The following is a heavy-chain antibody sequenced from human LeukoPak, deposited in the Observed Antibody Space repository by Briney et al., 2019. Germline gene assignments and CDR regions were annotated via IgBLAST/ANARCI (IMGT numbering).Heavy chain of an antibody. J-gene: IGHJ5*02. CDR3: ARGRYYYDTSGYVVWLDP. Sequence: SETLSLTCSVSGDSVSRSDSYWIWVRQPAGKGLEWIGSIYPSGSAYYNPSLKSRVTMSVDTSNHHFSLKLSSVTAADTAVYYCARGRYYYDTSGYVVWLDPWGQGTLVTVSS. CDR2: IYPSGSA. D-gene: IGHD3-22*01. V-gene: IGHV4-61*02. CDR1: GDSVSRSDSY.